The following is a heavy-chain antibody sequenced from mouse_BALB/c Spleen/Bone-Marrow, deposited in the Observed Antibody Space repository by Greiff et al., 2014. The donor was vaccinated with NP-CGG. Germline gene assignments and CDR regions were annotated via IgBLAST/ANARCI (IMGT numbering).Heavy chain of an antibody. CDR2: IDPSDSET. V-gene: IGHV1-69*02. CDR3: ARDGVITSYYATDY. D-gene: IGHD2-4*01. Sequence: QVQLQQSGAELVKPGAPVKLSCKASGYTFTSYWMNWVKQRPGRGLEWIGRIDPSDSETHYNQKFKDKATLTVDKSSSTAYIQLSSLTSEDSAVYYCARDGVITSYYATDYWGQGTSVTVSS. CDR1: GYTFTSYW. J-gene: IGHJ4*01.